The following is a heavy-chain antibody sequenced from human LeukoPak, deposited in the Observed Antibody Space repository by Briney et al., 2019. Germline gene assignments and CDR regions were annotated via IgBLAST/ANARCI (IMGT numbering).Heavy chain of an antibody. Sequence: GASVKVSCKASGGTFSSYAISWVRQAPGQGLEWMGGIIPIFGTANYAQKFQGRVTIIADKFTSTAYMELSSLRSEDTAVYYCARDQKVGATPYFGMDVWGQGTTVTVSS. V-gene: IGHV1-69*06. CDR3: ARDQKVGATPYFGMDV. CDR1: GGTFSSYA. D-gene: IGHD1-26*01. J-gene: IGHJ6*02. CDR2: IIPIFGTA.